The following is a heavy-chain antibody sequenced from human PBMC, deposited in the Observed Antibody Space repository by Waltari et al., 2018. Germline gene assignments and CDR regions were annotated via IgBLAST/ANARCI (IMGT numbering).Heavy chain of an antibody. CDR2: ISGSGGST. J-gene: IGHJ4*02. CDR1: ASTFTSYA. Sequence: EVQLLESGGGLVQPGGSLRLSPPHFASTFTSYAMSWVRKAPGKGLEWVSAISGSGGSTYYADSVKGRFTISRDNSKNTLYLQMNSLRAEDTAVYYWSEDPPRMVLPAAIDYWGQGTLVTVSS. V-gene: IGHV3-23*01. CDR3: SEDPPRMVLPAAIDY. D-gene: IGHD2-2*01.